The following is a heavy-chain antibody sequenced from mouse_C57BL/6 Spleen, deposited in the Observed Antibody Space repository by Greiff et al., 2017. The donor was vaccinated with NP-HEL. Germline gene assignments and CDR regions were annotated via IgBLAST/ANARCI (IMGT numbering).Heavy chain of an antibody. CDR1: GYTFTSYW. CDR2: IYPGSGST. J-gene: IGHJ3*01. Sequence: QVQLQQSGAELVKPGASVKMSCKASGYTFTSYWITWVKQRPGQGLEWIGDIYPGSGSTNYNEKFKSKATLTVDTSSSTAYMQLSSLTSEDSAVYYCARGEAQTAQAFAYWGQGTLVTVSA. CDR3: ARGEAQTAQAFAY. V-gene: IGHV1-55*01. D-gene: IGHD3-2*02.